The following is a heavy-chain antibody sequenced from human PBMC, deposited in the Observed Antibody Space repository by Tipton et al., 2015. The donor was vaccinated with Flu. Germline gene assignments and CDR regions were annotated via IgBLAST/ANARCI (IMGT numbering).Heavy chain of an antibody. CDR1: GFTFSSYG. V-gene: IGHV3-33*08. CDR3: ARLDCSSTNCYGLDY. J-gene: IGHJ4*02. D-gene: IGHD2-2*01. CDR2: IWYDGSNK. Sequence: SLRLSCAASGFTFSSYGMHWVRQAPGKGLEWVAVIWYDGSNKYYADSVKGRSTISRDNSKNTLYLQMNSLRAEDTAVYYCARLDCSSTNCYGLDYWGQGTLVTVSS.